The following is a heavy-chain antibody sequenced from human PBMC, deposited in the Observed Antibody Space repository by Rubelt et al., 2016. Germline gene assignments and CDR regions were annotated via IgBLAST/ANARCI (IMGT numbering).Heavy chain of an antibody. Sequence: QVQLVQSGAEVKEPGASIQVSCKTSGYSFKRYAISWVRQAPGQGLEGMGWISTYNGDTRYAQNFQGRVTMTKDTSTSPAYMELRSLRSDDTAVYSCARDPSNTSGFHAYFDYWGQGTLVTVSS. J-gene: IGHJ4*02. CDR3: ARDPSNTSGFHAYFDY. CDR1: GYSFKRYA. D-gene: IGHD3-22*01. V-gene: IGHV1-18*01. CDR2: ISTYNGDT.